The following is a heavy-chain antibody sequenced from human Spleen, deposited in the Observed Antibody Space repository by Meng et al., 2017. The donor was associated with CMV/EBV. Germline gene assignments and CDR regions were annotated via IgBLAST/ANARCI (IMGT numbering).Heavy chain of an antibody. CDR1: GCSITLGGYY. J-gene: IGHJ4*01. CDR2: IYYTGDI. D-gene: IGHD1-26*01. CDR3: VRIRVGHSSPIDF. V-gene: IGHV4-31*03. Sequence: CTVSGCSITLGGYYWGWVRQFPGRGLESIGRIYYTGDIFYNPSLEGRLTIAPDTSKNQLSLSLKFMTVADAAVYYCVRIRVGHSSPIDFWGRGTLVTVSS.